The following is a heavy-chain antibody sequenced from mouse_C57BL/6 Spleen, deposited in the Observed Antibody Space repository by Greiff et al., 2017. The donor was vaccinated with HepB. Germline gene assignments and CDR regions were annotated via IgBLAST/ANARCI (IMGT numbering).Heavy chain of an antibody. D-gene: IGHD1-1*01. CDR3: ARLTTVVARYFDV. CDR1: GYTFTSYW. V-gene: IGHV1-59*01. CDR2: IDPSDSYT. Sequence: VQLQQPGAELVRPGTSVKLSCKASGYTFTSYWMHWVKQRPGQGLEWIGVIDPSDSYTNYNQKFKGKATLTVDTSSSTAYMQLSSLTSEDSAVYYCARLTTVVARYFDVWGTGTTVTVSS. J-gene: IGHJ1*03.